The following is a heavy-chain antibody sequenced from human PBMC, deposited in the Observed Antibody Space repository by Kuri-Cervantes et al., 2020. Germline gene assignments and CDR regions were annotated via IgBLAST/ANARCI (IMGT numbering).Heavy chain of an antibody. Sequence: SETLSLTCTVSGGSISSGFYYWSWIRQSPGKGLEWIGYIYHSGSTYYNPSLKSRVTISVDRSKSQFSLKLSSVTAADTAVYYCARTIYDSSGYYPFAWFDPWGQGTLVTVSS. J-gene: IGHJ5*02. V-gene: IGHV4-30-2*06. CDR1: GGSISSGFYY. D-gene: IGHD3-22*01. CDR2: IYHSGST. CDR3: ARTIYDSSGYYPFAWFDP.